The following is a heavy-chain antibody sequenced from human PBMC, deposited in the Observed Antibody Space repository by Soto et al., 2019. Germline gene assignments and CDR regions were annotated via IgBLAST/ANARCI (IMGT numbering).Heavy chain of an antibody. CDR2: IYYSGST. V-gene: IGHV4-59*01. CDR1: GGSISSYY. Sequence: SETLSLTCTVSGGSISSYYWSWIRQPPGKGLEWIGYIYYSGSTNYNPSLKSRVTISVDTSKNQFSLKLSSVTAADTAVYYCARDRETDYCSGGSCYPRGYYGMDVWGQGTTVTVSS. CDR3: ARDRETDYCSGGSCYPRGYYGMDV. J-gene: IGHJ6*02. D-gene: IGHD2-15*01.